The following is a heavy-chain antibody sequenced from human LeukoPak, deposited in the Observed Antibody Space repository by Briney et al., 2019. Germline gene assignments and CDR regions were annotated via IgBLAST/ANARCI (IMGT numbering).Heavy chain of an antibody. D-gene: IGHD3-16*02. CDR2: IYSGGSS. CDR1: GFNVSTTY. V-gene: IGHV3-66*01. J-gene: IGHJ4*02. CDR3: AKDYLRGILVN. Sequence: GGSLRLSCATSGFNVSTTYMSWVRQAPGKGLERLSVIYSGGSSYYADSVKDRFTISRDNSKNTLYLQMNSLRAEDTAVYYCAKDYLRGILVNWGQGTLVTVSS.